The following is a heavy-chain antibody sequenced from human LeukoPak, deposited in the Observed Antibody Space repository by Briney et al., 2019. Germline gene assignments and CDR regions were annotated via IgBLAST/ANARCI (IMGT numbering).Heavy chain of an antibody. D-gene: IGHD3-3*01. CDR3: ARLYYDFWSGFDY. V-gene: IGHV4-59*01. Sequence: SETLSLTCTVSGGSISSYYWSWIRQPPGKGLEWIGYIYYSGSTNYNPSLKSRVTISADTSKNQFSLKLSSVTAADTAVYYCARLYYDFWSGFDYWGQGTLVTVSS. CDR1: GGSISSYY. CDR2: IYYSGST. J-gene: IGHJ4*02.